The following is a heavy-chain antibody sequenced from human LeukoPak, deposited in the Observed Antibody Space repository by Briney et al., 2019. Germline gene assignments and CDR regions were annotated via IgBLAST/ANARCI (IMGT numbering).Heavy chain of an antibody. CDR3: ARSANYFDTSGQDY. CDR1: GFPFSGYW. V-gene: IGHV3-74*01. J-gene: IGHJ4*02. Sequence: GGSLRLSCAASGFPFSGYWMHWVRQAPGKGLVWVSRTNRDDSDTIYADSVKGRFTISRDKAKSKLYLQMNSLRVEDTAVYYCARSANYFDTSGQDYWGQGTLVTVSS. D-gene: IGHD3-22*01. CDR2: TNRDDSDT.